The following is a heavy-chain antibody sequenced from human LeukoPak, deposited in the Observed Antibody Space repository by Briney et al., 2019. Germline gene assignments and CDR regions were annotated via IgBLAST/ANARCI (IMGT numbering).Heavy chain of an antibody. CDR1: GFTFSSYA. CDR3: AKDTLSIAAAGTDY. Sequence: PGGSLRLSCAASGFTFSSYAMSWVRQAPGKGLEWVSAIRGSGAFTYYADSVKGRFTISRGNSKNTLYLQMSSLRAEDTAVYHCAKDTLSIAAAGTDYWGQGTLVTVSS. D-gene: IGHD6-13*01. J-gene: IGHJ4*02. CDR2: IRGSGAFT. V-gene: IGHV3-23*01.